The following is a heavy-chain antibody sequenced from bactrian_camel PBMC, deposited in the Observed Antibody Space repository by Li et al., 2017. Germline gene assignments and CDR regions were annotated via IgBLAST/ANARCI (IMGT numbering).Heavy chain of an antibody. CDR3: AVLLSLPADGGSWDRDYNY. CDR2: MMGNGDT. V-gene: IGHV3S40*01. CDR1: GFTIHNYV. Sequence: VQLVESGGGLVQPGGSLRLSCVASGFTIHNYVMTWVRQAPGKGLEWVSVMMGNGDTFYADSVKGRFTISQDNAKNTVYLQMNSLKPEDTAMYYCAVLLSLPADGGSWDRDYNYWGVGTQVTVS. J-gene: IGHJ4*01. D-gene: IGHD2*01.